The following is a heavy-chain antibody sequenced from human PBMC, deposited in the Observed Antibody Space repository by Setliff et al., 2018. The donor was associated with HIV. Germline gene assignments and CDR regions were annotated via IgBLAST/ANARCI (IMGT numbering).Heavy chain of an antibody. J-gene: IGHJ4*02. Sequence: PGGSLRLSCAASGFTFSDYYMSWIRQAPGKGLEWVSYISSSGSTIYYADSVKGRFTISRDNAKNSLYLQMNSLRAEDTAVYYCARDKDEDYGSTSFDYWGQGILVTVSS. CDR3: ARDKDEDYGSTSFDY. V-gene: IGHV3-11*01. D-gene: IGHD4-17*01. CDR2: ISSSGSTI. CDR1: GFTFSDYY.